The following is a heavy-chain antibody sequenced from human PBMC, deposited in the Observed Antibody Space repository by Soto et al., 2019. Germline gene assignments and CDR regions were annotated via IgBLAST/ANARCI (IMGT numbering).Heavy chain of an antibody. CDR1: GYTFTSYG. J-gene: IGHJ6*02. D-gene: IGHD2-2*01. Sequence: QVQLVQSGAEVKKPGASVKVSCKASGYTFTSYGISWVRQAPGQGLEWMGWISAYNGNTNCAQKLQGRVTMTTDTSTSTAYMELRSLRSDDTAVYYCARDSSADCSSTSCKFYYYGMDVWGQGTTVTVSS. V-gene: IGHV1-18*01. CDR3: ARDSSADCSSTSCKFYYYGMDV. CDR2: ISAYNGNT.